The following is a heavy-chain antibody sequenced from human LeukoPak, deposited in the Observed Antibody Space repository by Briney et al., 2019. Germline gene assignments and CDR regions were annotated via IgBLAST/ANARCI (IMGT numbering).Heavy chain of an antibody. Sequence: SETLSLTCTVSGGSISSSSYYWGWIRQPPGTGLEWIGSIYYGGSTYYNPSLKSRVTISVDTSKNQFSLKLSSVTAADTAVYYCARVVPAAIPVGWDWFDPWGQGTLVTVSS. CDR1: GGSISSSSYY. CDR3: ARVVPAAIPVGWDWFDP. J-gene: IGHJ5*02. V-gene: IGHV4-39*01. D-gene: IGHD2-2*02. CDR2: IYYGGST.